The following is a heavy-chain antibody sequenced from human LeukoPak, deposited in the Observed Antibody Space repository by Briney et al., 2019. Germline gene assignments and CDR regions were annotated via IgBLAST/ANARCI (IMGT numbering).Heavy chain of an antibody. Sequence: GGSLRLSCAASGFTFSSYGMHWVRQAPGKGLEWVAVISYDGSNKYYADSVKGRFTISRDNSKNTLYLQMNSLRAEDTAVYYCAKDPPPLCGGDCYSYFDYWGQGTLGTVSS. CDR1: GFTFSSYG. D-gene: IGHD2-21*02. V-gene: IGHV3-30*18. J-gene: IGHJ4*02. CDR3: AKDPPPLCGGDCYSYFDY. CDR2: ISYDGSNK.